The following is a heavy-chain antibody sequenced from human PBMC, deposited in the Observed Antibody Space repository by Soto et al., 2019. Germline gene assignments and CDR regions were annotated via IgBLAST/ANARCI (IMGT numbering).Heavy chain of an antibody. CDR1: GYMFTGYY. D-gene: IGHD1-7*01. J-gene: IGHJ2*01. Sequence: QVHLVQSGAEVKRPGASVKVSCKASGYMFTGYYLHWVRQAPGQGLAWRGWINPDSGGTNHAQKFQGRVTLTTDTTINTAYMEVSRLTSGAPAVDYCAIRPGEMASTTEFDGYWFFDLWGGGTLVTVSS. CDR2: INPDSGGT. CDR3: AIRPGEMASTTEFDGYWFFDL. V-gene: IGHV1-2*02.